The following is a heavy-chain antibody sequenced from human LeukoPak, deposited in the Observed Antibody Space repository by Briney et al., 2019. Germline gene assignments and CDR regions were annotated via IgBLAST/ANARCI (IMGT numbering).Heavy chain of an antibody. CDR3: ARGPQWRGDYYYMDV. CDR2: MNPNSGNK. CDR1: VYSFTNFD. J-gene: IGHJ6*03. Sequence: ASVTVSFTASVYSFTNFDINWVRQAPGQGLEWMGWMNPNSGNKGYAQKFQGRVTMTMNTSITTAYMELSSLRSEDTAVYYCARGPQWRGDYYYMDVWGRGTTVTVSS. V-gene: IGHV1-8*01. D-gene: IGHD6-19*01.